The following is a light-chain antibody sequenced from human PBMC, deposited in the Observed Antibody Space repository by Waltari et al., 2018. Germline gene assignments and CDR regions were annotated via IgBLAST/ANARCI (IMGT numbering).Light chain of an antibody. V-gene: IGKV3-20*01. CDR3: QHYKNLPVS. CDR1: QRVSIY. Sequence: IVLTQSPGTLSLSPGERDTLSCRASQRVSIYLTWYQQKPGQAPRLLSYHTSTRATGIPDRFSGSGSGTDFSLTISGLEPEDFAVYYCQHYKNLPVSFGQGTRVEIK. J-gene: IGKJ1*01. CDR2: HTS.